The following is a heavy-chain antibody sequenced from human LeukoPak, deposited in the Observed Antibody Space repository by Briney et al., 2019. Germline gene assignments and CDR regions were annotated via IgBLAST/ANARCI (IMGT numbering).Heavy chain of an antibody. D-gene: IGHD1-26*01. Sequence: PGGSLRLSCAASGFTFSSYGMHWVRQAPGKGLEWVAVISYDGSNKYYADSVKGRFTISRDNSKNTLYLQMNSLRAEDTAVYYCAKVKGGWELHGPYDHWGQGTLVTVSS. CDR1: GFTFSSYG. CDR3: AKVKGGWELHGPYDH. J-gene: IGHJ4*02. CDR2: ISYDGSNK. V-gene: IGHV3-30*18.